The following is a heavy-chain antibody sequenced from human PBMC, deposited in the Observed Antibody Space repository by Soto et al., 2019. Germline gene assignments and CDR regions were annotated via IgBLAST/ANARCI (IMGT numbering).Heavy chain of an antibody. CDR1: GFTFSSYG. V-gene: IGHV3-33*01. D-gene: IGHD3-10*01. J-gene: IGHJ6*02. CDR2: IWYDGSNK. Sequence: GGSLRLSCAASGFTFSSYGMHWVRQAPGKGLEWVAVIWYDGSNKYYADSVKGRFTISRDNSKNTLYLQMNSLRAEDTAVYYCARDRITMVRGVSPYYYYYYGMDVWGQGXTVTVYS. CDR3: ARDRITMVRGVSPYYYYYYGMDV.